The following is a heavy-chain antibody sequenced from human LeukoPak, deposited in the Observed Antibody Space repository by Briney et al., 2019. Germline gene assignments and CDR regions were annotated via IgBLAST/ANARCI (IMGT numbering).Heavy chain of an antibody. CDR3: ASSHRGYYGSGSFDY. Sequence: PSETLSLTCTVSGGSVSSGSYYWSWIRQPAGKGLEWIGRIYTSGSTSYNPSLKSRVTISVDTSKNQSPLNLSSVTAADTAVYYCASSHRGYYGSGSFDYWGQGTLVTVSS. D-gene: IGHD3-10*01. CDR2: IYTSGST. CDR1: GGSVSSGSYY. J-gene: IGHJ4*02. V-gene: IGHV4-61*02.